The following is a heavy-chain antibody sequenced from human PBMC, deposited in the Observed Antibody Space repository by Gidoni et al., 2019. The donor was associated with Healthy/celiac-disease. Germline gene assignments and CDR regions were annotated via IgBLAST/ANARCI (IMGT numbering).Heavy chain of an antibody. V-gene: IGHV3-30*18. CDR1: GFTLRSSG. D-gene: IGHD6-13*01. Sequence: QVQLVDSGGGGVPPGGSLRTSCAASGFTLRSSGLPRVRQAPGKGLGWVAVISYDGSNKYYADSVKGRFTISRDNSKNTLYLQMNSLRAEDTAVYYCAKDEHSSSWPYYYYYYGMDVWGQGTTVTVSS. CDR2: ISYDGSNK. J-gene: IGHJ6*02. CDR3: AKDEHSSSWPYYYYYYGMDV.